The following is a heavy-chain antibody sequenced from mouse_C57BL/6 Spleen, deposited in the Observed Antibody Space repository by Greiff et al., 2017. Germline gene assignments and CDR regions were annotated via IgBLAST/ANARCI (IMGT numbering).Heavy chain of an antibody. CDR3: AGVISATRWGFAY. J-gene: IGHJ3*01. CDR1: GYSFKDDY. Sequence: EVQLQQSGPELVRPGASVKMSCTASGYSFKDDYMNWVKQRHGKGLEWIGGIDPEYGATDYASKFKGKATFTVDPSSSTAYLQLSSLTSEDTAVYYCAGVISATRWGFAYWGQGTLVSVSA. D-gene: IGHD1-1*02. V-gene: IGHV14-4*01. CDR2: IDPEYGAT.